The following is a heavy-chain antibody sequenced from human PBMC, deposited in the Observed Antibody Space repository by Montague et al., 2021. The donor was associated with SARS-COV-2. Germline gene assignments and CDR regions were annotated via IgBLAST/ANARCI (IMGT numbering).Heavy chain of an antibody. CDR1: GGSVSSSPYY. CDR2: ISYSGRT. CDR3: ASSYYYGSGTYVYNYYMDV. D-gene: IGHD3-10*01. V-gene: IGHV4-39*01. Sequence: SETLSLTCTVSGGSVSSSPYYWGWIRQPPGRGLEWVGSISYSGRTYFCPSLKSRLTISVDSSENQFSLRLSSVTAADTAVYYCASSYYYGSGTYVYNYYMDVWGKGTTVTVSS. J-gene: IGHJ6*03.